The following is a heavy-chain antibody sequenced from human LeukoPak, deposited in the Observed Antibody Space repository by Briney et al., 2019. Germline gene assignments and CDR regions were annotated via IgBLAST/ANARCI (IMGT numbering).Heavy chain of an antibody. CDR1: GYTFTSHD. D-gene: IGHD6-13*01. CDR3: AISIAAAGTFDY. J-gene: IGHJ4*02. CDR2: MNPNSGNT. V-gene: IGHV1-8*01. Sequence: ASVKVSCKASGYTFTSHDINWVRQATGQGLEWMGWMNPNSGNTGYAQKFQGRVTMTRNTSISTAYMELSSLRSEDTAVYYCAISIAAAGTFDYWGQGTLVTVSS.